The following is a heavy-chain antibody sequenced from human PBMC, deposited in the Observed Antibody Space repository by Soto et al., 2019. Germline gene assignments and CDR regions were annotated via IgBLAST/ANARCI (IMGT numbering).Heavy chain of an antibody. CDR2: ISGSGSAT. Sequence: EVQLLESGGGLVQPGGSLRLSCAVSGFTFSNYAMSWVRQAPGKGLEWVSAISGSGSATFYADSVKGRFTISRDNSKNTLYLQMNSLRAEDTALYYCAKDTFDIWGQGTMVTVST. V-gene: IGHV3-23*01. CDR1: GFTFSNYA. CDR3: AKDTFDI. J-gene: IGHJ3*02.